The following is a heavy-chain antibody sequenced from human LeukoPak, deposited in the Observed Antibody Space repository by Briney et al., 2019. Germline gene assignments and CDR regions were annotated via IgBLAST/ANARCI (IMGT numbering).Heavy chain of an antibody. CDR3: ARVGATDWFDP. V-gene: IGHV4-30-4*01. J-gene: IGHJ5*02. CDR1: GGSISSGDYY. D-gene: IGHD1-26*01. CDR2: IYYSGST. Sequence: SETLSLTCTVSGGSISSGDYYWSWIRQPPGKGLEWIGYIYYSGSTYYNPSLKSRVTISVDTSKNQFSLKLSSVTAADTAVHYCARVGATDWFDPWGQGTLVTVSS.